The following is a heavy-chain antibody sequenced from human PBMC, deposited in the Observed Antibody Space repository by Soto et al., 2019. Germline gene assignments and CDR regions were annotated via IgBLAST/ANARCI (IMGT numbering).Heavy chain of an antibody. CDR1: GFTFISYE. CDR3: ARVSGEQHYLYYYYGMDV. Sequence: GGSLSLSCASSGFTFISYEMNWVRQAPGKGLEWVSYISSSGSTIYYADSVKGRFTISRDNAKNSLYLQMNSLRAEDTAVYYCARVSGEQHYLYYYYGMDVWGQGTTVTVSS. V-gene: IGHV3-48*03. D-gene: IGHD6-13*01. CDR2: ISSSGSTI. J-gene: IGHJ6*02.